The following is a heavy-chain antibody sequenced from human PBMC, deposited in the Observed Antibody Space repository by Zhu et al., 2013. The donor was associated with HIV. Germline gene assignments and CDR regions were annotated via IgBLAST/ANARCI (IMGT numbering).Heavy chain of an antibody. Sequence: QVQLVQSGAEVKKPGSSVKVSCKASGGTFSSYAISWVRQAPGQGLEWMGGIIPIFGTANYAQKFQGRVTITADKSTSTAYMELSSLRSEDTAVYYCARGFGYYDSSGYPYYFDYWGQGTLVTVSS. D-gene: IGHD3-22*01. CDR1: GGTFSSYA. CDR2: IIPIFGTA. V-gene: IGHV1-69*06. CDR3: ARGFGYYDSSGYPYYFDY. J-gene: IGHJ4*02.